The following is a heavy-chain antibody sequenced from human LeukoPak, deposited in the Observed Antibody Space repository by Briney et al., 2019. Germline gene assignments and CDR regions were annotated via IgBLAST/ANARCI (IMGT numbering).Heavy chain of an antibody. J-gene: IGHJ6*04. CDR1: RFTFSSYG. D-gene: IGHD5-18*01. CDR2: ISYDGSNK. V-gene: IGHV3-30*18. Sequence: SGRSLRLSCAASRFTFSSYGMHWVRKAPGKGLEGVAVISYDGSNKYYADSVKGRFTISRDNSKNTLYLQMNSLRAEDTAVYYCAKDTAHRYYGMDVWGKGTTVTVSS. CDR3: AKDTAHRYYGMDV.